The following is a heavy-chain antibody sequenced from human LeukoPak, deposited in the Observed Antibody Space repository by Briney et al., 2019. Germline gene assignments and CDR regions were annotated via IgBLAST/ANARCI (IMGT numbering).Heavy chain of an antibody. CDR1: GFTFSDYH. D-gene: IGHD1-26*01. CDR3: ARYYSGSFHSPILY. CDR2: ISSSGSTI. Sequence: GGSLRLSCAASGFTFSDYHMSWIRQAPGKGLEWVSYISSSGSTIYYADSVKGRFAISRDNAKNSLYLQMNSLRAEDTAVYYCARYYSGSFHSPILYWGQGTLVTVSS. J-gene: IGHJ4*02. V-gene: IGHV3-11*01.